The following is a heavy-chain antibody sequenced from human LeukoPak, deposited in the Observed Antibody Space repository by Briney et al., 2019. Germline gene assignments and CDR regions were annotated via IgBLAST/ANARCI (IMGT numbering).Heavy chain of an antibody. Sequence: ASVKVSCKASGYIFTSNGIGWVRQAPGQGLEWMGWISARTGSTTYAQKFRGKITMTTDASTATAYLDVTNLTSDDTAVYYCARDRNSGSSLDIWGQGTMLTVSS. V-gene: IGHV1-18*01. CDR2: ISARTGST. D-gene: IGHD6-6*01. CDR3: ARDRNSGSSLDI. CDR1: GYIFTSNG. J-gene: IGHJ3*02.